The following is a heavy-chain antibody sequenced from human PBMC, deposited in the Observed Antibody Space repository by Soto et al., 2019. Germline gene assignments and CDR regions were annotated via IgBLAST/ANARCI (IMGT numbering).Heavy chain of an antibody. D-gene: IGHD6-19*01. J-gene: IGHJ4*02. CDR1: GFTFSSYG. V-gene: IGHV3-30*03. CDR2: ISYDGSNK. CDR3: ATSIAVAGLSVDY. Sequence: GGSLRLSCAASGFTFSSYGMHWVRQAPGKGLEWVAVISYDGSNKYYADSVKGRFTISRDNSKNTLYLQMNSLRAEDTAVYYCATSIAVAGLSVDYWGQGTLVTVSS.